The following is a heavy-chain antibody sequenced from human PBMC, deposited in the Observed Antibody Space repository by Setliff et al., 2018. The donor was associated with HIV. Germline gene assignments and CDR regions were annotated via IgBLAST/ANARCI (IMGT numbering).Heavy chain of an antibody. Sequence: SETLSLTCAVYGRSFSGYYWNWIRQSPGKGLEWIGEINHSGGTNYNPSLKSRVTMSIDTSKNQFSLNVSSVTAADTAVYYCARGWGHDGLVFWGQGTMVTVSS. V-gene: IGHV4-34*01. J-gene: IGHJ3*01. CDR2: INHSGGT. D-gene: IGHD7-27*01. CDR3: ARGWGHDGLVF. CDR1: GRSFSGYY.